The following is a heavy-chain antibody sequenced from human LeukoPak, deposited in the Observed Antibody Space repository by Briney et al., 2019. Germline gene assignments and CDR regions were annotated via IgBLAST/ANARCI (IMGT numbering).Heavy chain of an antibody. CDR2: ISNSGGST. Sequence: GGSLRLSCAASGFSFSTYAMTWVRQAPGKGLEWVSVISNSGGSTYYTDSVKGRFTISRGNSKNTLYLQMNFLRVEDTAVYYCAPEVGLVGSYWGQGTLVTVSS. D-gene: IGHD2-15*01. CDR3: APEVGLVGSY. V-gene: IGHV3-23*01. CDR1: GFSFSTYA. J-gene: IGHJ4*02.